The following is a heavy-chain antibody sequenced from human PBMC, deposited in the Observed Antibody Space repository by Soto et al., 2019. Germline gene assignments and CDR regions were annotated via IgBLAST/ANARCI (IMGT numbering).Heavy chain of an antibody. V-gene: IGHV3-15*01. CDR1: GFTFTNAW. CDR3: TTGSY. Sequence: EVQLVEFGGGLVKPGGSLRLSCAASGFTFTNAWMTWVRQAPGKGLEWVGRIKSTTDGGTTVYAAPVKDRFTISRDDSKNTLFLQVNSLKTEDTAVYYCTTGSYWGLGTLVIVSS. CDR2: IKSTTDGGTT. J-gene: IGHJ4*02.